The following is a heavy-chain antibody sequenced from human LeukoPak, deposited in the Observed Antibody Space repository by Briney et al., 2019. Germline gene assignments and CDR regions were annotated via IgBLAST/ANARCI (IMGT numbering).Heavy chain of an antibody. CDR1: GFTFSSYS. J-gene: IGHJ4*02. D-gene: IGHD5-12*01. Sequence: GGSLRLSCAASGFTFSSYSMNWVRQAPGKGLEWVSSISSSSSYIYYADSVKGRFTVSRDNAKNSLYLQMNSLRVEDTAVYYCARDLGWLRSSIDYWGQGTLVTVSS. CDR3: ARDLGWLRSSIDY. CDR2: ISSSSSYI. V-gene: IGHV3-21*01.